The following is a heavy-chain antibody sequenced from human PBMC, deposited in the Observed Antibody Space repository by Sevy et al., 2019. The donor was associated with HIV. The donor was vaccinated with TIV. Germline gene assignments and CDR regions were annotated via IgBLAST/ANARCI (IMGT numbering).Heavy chain of an antibody. V-gene: IGHV4-59*01. Sequence: SETLSLTCTVSGGSISSYYWSWIRQPPGKGLEWIGYIYYSGSTNYNPSLKSRVTISVDTSKYQFSLKLSSVTAADTAVYYCARGLINPYYDYIWGSYRADAFDIWGQGTMVTVSS. CDR2: IYYSGST. CDR1: GGSISSYY. CDR3: ARGLINPYYDYIWGSYRADAFDI. J-gene: IGHJ3*02. D-gene: IGHD3-16*02.